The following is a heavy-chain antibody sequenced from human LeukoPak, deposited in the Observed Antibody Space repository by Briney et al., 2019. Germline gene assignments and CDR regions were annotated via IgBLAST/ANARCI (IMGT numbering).Heavy chain of an antibody. D-gene: IGHD3-10*01. Sequence: SETLSLTCAVYGGSFSGYYWSWIRQPPGKGLEWIAEINHCGSTNYNPSLKSRVTISVDTSKNQFSLKLSSVTAADTAVYYCARVRYGSGSTDYWGQGTLVTVSS. CDR3: ARVRYGSGSTDY. V-gene: IGHV4-34*01. CDR2: INHCGST. J-gene: IGHJ4*02. CDR1: GGSFSGYY.